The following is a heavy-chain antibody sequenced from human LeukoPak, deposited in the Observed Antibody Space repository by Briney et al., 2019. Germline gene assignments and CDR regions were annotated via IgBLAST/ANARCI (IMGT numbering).Heavy chain of an antibody. D-gene: IGHD5-18*01. V-gene: IGHV1-18*01. CDR1: GYTFTSYG. J-gene: IGHJ4*02. Sequence: ASVKVSCKASGYTFTSYGISWVRQAPGQGLEWMEWISAYNGNTNYAQKLQGRVTMTTDTSTSTAYMELRSLRSDDTAVYYCATDGVGGRNVDTAMVTVYWGQGTLVTVSS. CDR3: ATDGVGGRNVDTAMVTVY. CDR2: ISAYNGNT.